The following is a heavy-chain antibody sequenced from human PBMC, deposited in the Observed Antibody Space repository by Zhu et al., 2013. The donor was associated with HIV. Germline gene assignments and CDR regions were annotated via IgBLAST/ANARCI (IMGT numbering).Heavy chain of an antibody. V-gene: IGHV3-30*03. CDR2: ISYDDSNH. D-gene: IGHD1-26*01. CDR3: ARDPVAATQTPDY. J-gene: IGHJ4*02. Sequence: VQLVESGGGVVQPGRSLRLSCTASGFIFRNYAMHWVRQAPGKGLEWVALISYDDSNHYYADSVKGRFSISRDNANNSVFLDMNSLRAEDTALYYCARDPVAATQTPDYWGQGTLVTVSS. CDR1: GFIFRNYA.